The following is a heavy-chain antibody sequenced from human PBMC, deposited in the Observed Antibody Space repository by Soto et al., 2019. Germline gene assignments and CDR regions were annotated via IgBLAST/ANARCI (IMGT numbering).Heavy chain of an antibody. CDR2: IYYSGST. CDR3: ARHDYDFWSGYYGPQTYYYYMDV. CDR1: GGSISSSSYY. J-gene: IGHJ6*03. Sequence: SETLSLTCTVSGGSISSSSYYWGWIRQPPGKGLEWIGSIYYSGSTYYNPSLKSRVTISVDTSKNQFSLKLSSVTAADTAVYYCARHDYDFWSGYYGPQTYYYYMDVWGKGTTVTVSS. V-gene: IGHV4-39*01. D-gene: IGHD3-3*01.